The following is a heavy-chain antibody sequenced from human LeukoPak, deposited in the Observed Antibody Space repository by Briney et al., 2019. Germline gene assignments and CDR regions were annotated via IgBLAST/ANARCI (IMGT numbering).Heavy chain of an antibody. Sequence: SETLSLTCAVYGGSFSGYYWSWIRQPPGKGLEWIWEINHSGSTNYNPSLKSRVTISVDTSKNQFSLKLSSVTAADTAVYYCASKINCTNGVCYTFDYWGQGTLVTVSS. V-gene: IGHV4-34*01. CDR1: GGSFSGYY. CDR3: ASKINCTNGVCYTFDY. CDR2: INHSGST. J-gene: IGHJ4*02. D-gene: IGHD2-8*01.